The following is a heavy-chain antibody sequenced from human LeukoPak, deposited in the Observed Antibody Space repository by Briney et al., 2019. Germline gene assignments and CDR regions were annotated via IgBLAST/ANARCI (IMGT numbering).Heavy chain of an antibody. Sequence: GGSLRLSCGASGITLSSYAMNWVRQAPGKGLEWVSSIDFTSRYIYNADSVKGRFTTSRDNAKNSLDLQMNSLKVEDTAVYYCATPAAGPGAEYSLYWGQGTLVIVSS. CDR3: ATPAAGPGAEYSLY. V-gene: IGHV3-21*01. CDR2: IDFTSRYI. J-gene: IGHJ1*01. D-gene: IGHD6-13*01. CDR1: GITLSSYA.